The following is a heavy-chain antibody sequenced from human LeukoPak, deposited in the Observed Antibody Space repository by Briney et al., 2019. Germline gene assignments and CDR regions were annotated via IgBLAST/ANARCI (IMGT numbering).Heavy chain of an antibody. D-gene: IGHD3-10*01. J-gene: IGHJ4*02. CDR3: ARDRWWFGELFEDY. CDR2: IYSGGST. V-gene: IGHV3-53*01. CDR1: GFTVSSNY. Sequence: GGSLRLSCAASGFTVSSNYMSWVRQAPGKGLEWVSVIYSGGSTYYADSVKGRFTISRDNSKNTLYLQMNSLRAEDTAVYYRARDRWWFGELFEDYWGQGTLVTVSS.